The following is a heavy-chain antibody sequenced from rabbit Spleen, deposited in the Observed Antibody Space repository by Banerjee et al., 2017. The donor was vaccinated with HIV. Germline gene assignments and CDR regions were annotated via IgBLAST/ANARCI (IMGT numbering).Heavy chain of an antibody. J-gene: IGHJ6*01. CDR2: IAGSNSGFT. V-gene: IGHV1S40*01. Sequence: EESGGDLVKPGASLTLTCTASGFSFSSSDYMCWVRQAPGKGLEWISCIAGSNSGFTYSATWAKGRFTCSKTSSTTVTLQMTSLTVADTATYFCARDTGSSFSSYGMDLWGPGTLVTVS. D-gene: IGHD8-1*01. CDR3: ARDTGSSFSSYGMDL. CDR1: GFSFSSSDY.